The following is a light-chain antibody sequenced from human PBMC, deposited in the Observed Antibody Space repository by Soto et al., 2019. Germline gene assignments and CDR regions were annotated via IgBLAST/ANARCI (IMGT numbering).Light chain of an antibody. Sequence: QSVLTQPASVSGSPGQSITISCTGTSSDVGGYDYVSWYQQHPGKAPKLISYEVNNRPSGVSNLFSGSKSDNTASLTISGLQADAEADYYCSSYTSSSTPYVFGSGTKVTVL. V-gene: IGLV2-14*01. CDR3: SSYTSSSTPYV. J-gene: IGLJ1*01. CDR2: EVN. CDR1: SSDVGGYDY.